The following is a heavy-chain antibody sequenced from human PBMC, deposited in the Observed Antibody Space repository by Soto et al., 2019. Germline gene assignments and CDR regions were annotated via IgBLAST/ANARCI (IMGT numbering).Heavy chain of an antibody. Sequence: GESLKISCKGSGYSFTSYWISWVRQMPGKGLEWMGRIDPSDSYTNYSPSFQGQVTVSADKSISTAYLQWGSLKASDTAMYYCVTPDSSGYYSHWGQGTPVTVSS. CDR1: GYSFTSYW. CDR2: IDPSDSYT. J-gene: IGHJ4*02. CDR3: VTPDSSGYYSH. V-gene: IGHV5-10-1*04. D-gene: IGHD3-22*01.